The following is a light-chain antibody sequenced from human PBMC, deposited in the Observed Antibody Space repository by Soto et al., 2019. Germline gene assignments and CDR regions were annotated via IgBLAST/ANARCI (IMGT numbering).Light chain of an antibody. CDR3: QQDNNWPQIT. Sequence: EIVMTQSPATLSVSPGERATLSCRASQSVSSNLAWYQQKPGQAPRLLHYDASTRATGIPVRFSGSGSGTVFTLNISSLQYEDFAVYYCQQDNNWPQITFCQGTRLEIK. CDR1: QSVSSN. J-gene: IGKJ5*01. V-gene: IGKV3-15*01. CDR2: DAS.